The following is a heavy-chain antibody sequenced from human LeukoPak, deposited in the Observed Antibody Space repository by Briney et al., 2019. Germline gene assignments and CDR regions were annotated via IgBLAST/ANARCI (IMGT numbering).Heavy chain of an antibody. V-gene: IGHV4-59*01. J-gene: IGHJ4*02. CDR1: GVSISSYY. CDR2: IYYSGST. Sequence: SETLSLTCTVSGVSISSYYWSWIRQPPGKGLEWIGYIYYSGSTNYNPSLKSRVTISVDTTKNQFSLKLSSVTAADTAVYYCARVEGSGWPMGGPYYFDYWGQGTLVTVSS. D-gene: IGHD6-19*01. CDR3: ARVEGSGWPMGGPYYFDY.